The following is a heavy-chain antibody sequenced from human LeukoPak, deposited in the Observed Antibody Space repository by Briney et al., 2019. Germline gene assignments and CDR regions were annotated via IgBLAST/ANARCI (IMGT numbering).Heavy chain of an antibody. J-gene: IGHJ4*02. V-gene: IGHV4-38-2*02. D-gene: IGHD5-18*01. CDR1: GYSISSGYY. CDR3: AGYRLRVDTAMVTPDY. Sequence: SETLSLTCTVSGYSISSGYYWGWIRQPPGKGLEWIGSIYHSGSTYYNPSLKSRVTLSVDKSKNQFSLKLSSVTAADTAVYYCAGYRLRVDTAMVTPDYWGQGTLVTVSS. CDR2: IYHSGST.